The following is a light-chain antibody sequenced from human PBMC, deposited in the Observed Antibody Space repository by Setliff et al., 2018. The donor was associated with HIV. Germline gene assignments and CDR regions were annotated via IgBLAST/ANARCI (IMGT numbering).Light chain of an antibody. V-gene: IGLV2-14*01. Sequence: QSALAQPASVSGSPGQSITISCTGTSSDVGGYNFVSWYQQHPGKAPKLIIYEVSNRPSGVSNRFSGSKSGTTASLTISGLQAEDEADYYCSSYTSSSTVFGGGTKVTVL. CDR2: EVS. CDR1: SSDVGGYNF. CDR3: SSYTSSSTV. J-gene: IGLJ2*01.